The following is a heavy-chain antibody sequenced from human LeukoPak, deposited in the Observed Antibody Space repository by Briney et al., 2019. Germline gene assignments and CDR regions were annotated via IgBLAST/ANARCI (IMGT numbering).Heavy chain of an antibody. J-gene: IGHJ6*02. D-gene: IGHD3-22*01. CDR2: ISYDGSNT. CDR1: GFTFSSYG. V-gene: IGHV3-30*18. Sequence: GGSLRLSCAASGFTFSSYGMHWVRQAPGKGLEWVAVISYDGSNTYYADSVKGRFTISRDNSKNTLYLQMNSLRAEDTAVYYCAKAGSSGYYHGKDYYGMDVWGQGTTVTVSS. CDR3: AKAGSSGYYHGKDYYGMDV.